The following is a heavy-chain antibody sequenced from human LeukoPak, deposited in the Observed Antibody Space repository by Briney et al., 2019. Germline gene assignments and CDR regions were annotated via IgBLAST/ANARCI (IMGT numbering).Heavy chain of an antibody. D-gene: IGHD3-10*01. CDR1: GGSISSYY. CDR3: ARRWGGY. CDR2: IYYSGST. Sequence: SETLSLTCTVSGGSISSYYWSWIRQPPGEGLEWIGYIYYSGSTNYNPSLKSRVTISVDTSKNQFSLELSSVTAADTAVYYCARRWGGYWGQGTLVTVSS. V-gene: IGHV4-59*08. J-gene: IGHJ4*02.